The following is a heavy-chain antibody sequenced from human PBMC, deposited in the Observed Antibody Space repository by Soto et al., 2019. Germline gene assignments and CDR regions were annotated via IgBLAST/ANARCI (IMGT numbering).Heavy chain of an antibody. CDR2: IYYSGST. CDR1: GGSVSSGSYY. V-gene: IGHV4-61*01. CDR3: ARDFASAPGIAAADPTYYYYGMDV. Sequence: SETLSLTCTVSGGSVSSGSYYWSWIRQPPGKGLEWIGYIYYSGSTNYNPSLKSRVTISVDTSKNQFSLKLSSVTAADTAVYYCARDFASAPGIAAADPTYYYYGMDVWGQGTTVTVSS. D-gene: IGHD6-13*01. J-gene: IGHJ6*02.